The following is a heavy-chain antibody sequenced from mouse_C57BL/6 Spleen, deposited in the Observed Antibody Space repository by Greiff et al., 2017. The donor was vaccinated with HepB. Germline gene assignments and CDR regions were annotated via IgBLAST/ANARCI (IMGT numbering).Heavy chain of an antibody. V-gene: IGHV3-6*01. D-gene: IGHD1-3*01. CDR1: GYSITSGYY. J-gene: IGHJ1*03. CDR2: ISYDGSN. CDR3: ASHYIGYFDV. Sequence: EVKLQESGPGLVKPSQSLSLTCSVTGYSITSGYYWNWIRQFPGNKLEWMGYISYDGSNNYNPSLKNRISITRDTSKNQFFLKLKSVTTEDTATYYCASHYIGYFDVWGTGTTVTVSS.